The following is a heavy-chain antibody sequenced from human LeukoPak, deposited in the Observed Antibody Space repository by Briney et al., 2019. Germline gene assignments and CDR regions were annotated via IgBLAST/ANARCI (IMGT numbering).Heavy chain of an antibody. CDR3: AKGHYDASGTYPFYYYYYMHV. D-gene: IGHD3-10*01. CDR1: GLTFSYYA. V-gene: IGHV3-23*01. CDR2: ISGTGGIT. J-gene: IGHJ6*03. Sequence: GGSLRLSCAASGLTFSYYAMTWVRQAPGKGLEWVSGISGTGGITYYADSVKGRFTISRDNSKNTLNLQMNSLRDEDTAIYYCAKGHYDASGTYPFYYYYYMHVWGKGTTVTVSS.